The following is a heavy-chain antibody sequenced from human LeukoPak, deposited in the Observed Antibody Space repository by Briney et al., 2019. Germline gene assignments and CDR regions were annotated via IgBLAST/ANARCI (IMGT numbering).Heavy chain of an antibody. CDR1: GFTFDDYA. CDR3: GKDVKFNRLNYFDY. CDR2: ISWNSGSI. D-gene: IGHD6-25*01. V-gene: IGHV3-9*01. J-gene: IGHJ4*02. Sequence: PGGSLRLSCAASGFTFDDYAMHWVRQAPGKGLEWVSGISWNSGSIGYADSVKGRFTTSRDNAKNSLHLQMNSLRAEDTALYYCGKDVKFNRLNYFDYWGQGTLVTVSS.